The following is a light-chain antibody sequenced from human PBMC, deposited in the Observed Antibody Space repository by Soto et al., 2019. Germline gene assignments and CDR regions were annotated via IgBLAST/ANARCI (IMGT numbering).Light chain of an antibody. J-gene: IGLJ2*01. Sequence: QSALTQPPSASGSPGQSVTISCTGTNSDVAGYNYVSWYQQYPGKAPKLMIYEVTKRPSGVPDRFSGSKSGNMASLTVSGLQAEDEADYYCSSYAGSNKGVFGGGTKLTVL. V-gene: IGLV2-8*01. CDR3: SSYAGSNKGV. CDR1: NSDVAGYNY. CDR2: EVT.